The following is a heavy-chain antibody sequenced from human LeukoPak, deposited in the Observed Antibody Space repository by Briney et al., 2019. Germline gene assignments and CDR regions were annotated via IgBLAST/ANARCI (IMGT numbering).Heavy chain of an antibody. CDR2: IYSGGST. CDR1: GFTVSSNY. Sequence: GSLRLSCAASGFTVSSNYMSWVRQAPGKGLEWVSVIYSGGSTYYADSVKGRFTISRDNSKNTLYLQMNSLRAEDTAVYYCASGSGWYFGVVLDYWGQGTLVTVSS. V-gene: IGHV3-66*01. J-gene: IGHJ4*02. D-gene: IGHD6-19*01. CDR3: ASGSGWYFGVVLDY.